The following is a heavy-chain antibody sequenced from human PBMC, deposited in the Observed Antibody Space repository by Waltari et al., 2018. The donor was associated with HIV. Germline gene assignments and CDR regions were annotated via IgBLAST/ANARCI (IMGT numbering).Heavy chain of an antibody. J-gene: IGHJ3*02. CDR3: ATVTYDSSDSYLDDAFDI. CDR1: GSTLTDLS. V-gene: IGHV1-24*01. CDR2: VEPEDGET. D-gene: IGHD3-22*01. Sequence: QVQLVQSGAEVKKPGASVKVSGKVSGSTLTDLSMHWVRRAPGQGLEWMGNVEPEDGETIYAQKFQGRVTMTEDTSTDTAYMELSSLRSEDTAVYYCATVTYDSSDSYLDDAFDIWGQGTMVTVSS.